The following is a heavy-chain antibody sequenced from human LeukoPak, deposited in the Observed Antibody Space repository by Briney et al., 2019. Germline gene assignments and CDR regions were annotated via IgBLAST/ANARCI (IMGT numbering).Heavy chain of an antibody. CDR1: GFTFSNYW. Sequence: TGGSLRLSCAASGFTFSNYWVHWVRQAPGKGLEWVSAISGSGGSTYYADSVKGRFTISRDNSKNTLYLQMNSLRAEDTAVYYCAKVLGYYYDSSGYYPDYWGQGTLVTVSS. D-gene: IGHD3-22*01. J-gene: IGHJ4*02. CDR3: AKVLGYYYDSSGYYPDY. V-gene: IGHV3-23*01. CDR2: ISGSGGST.